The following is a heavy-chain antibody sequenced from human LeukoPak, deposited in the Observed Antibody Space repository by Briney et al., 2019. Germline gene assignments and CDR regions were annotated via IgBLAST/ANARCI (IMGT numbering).Heavy chain of an antibody. CDR2: MNPNSGNT. J-gene: IGHJ6*02. V-gene: IGHV1-8*02. D-gene: IGHD2-15*01. CDR3: AREQRYCSGGSCYPRSRYYGMDV. Sequence: ASVKVSCKASGYTFTSYGISWVRQAPGQGLEWMGWMNPNSGNTGYAQKFQGRVTMTRNTSISTAYMELSSLRSEDTAVYYCAREQRYCSGGSCYPRSRYYGMDVWGQGTTVTVSS. CDR1: GYTFTSYG.